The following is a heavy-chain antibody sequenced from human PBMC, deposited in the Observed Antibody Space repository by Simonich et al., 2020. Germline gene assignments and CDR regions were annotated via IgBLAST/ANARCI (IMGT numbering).Heavy chain of an antibody. CDR3: ARAPWGYYFDY. J-gene: IGHJ4*02. D-gene: IGHD3-16*01. Sequence: QVQLVQSGAEVKKPGASVKVSCKASGYTFTGYYMHWVRQAPGKGLEWMGWINTNSGGTNSSEKVQGRGTMTRDTSISTAYMELSRLGSDDTAVYYCARAPWGYYFDYWGQGTLVTVSS. CDR1: GYTFTGYY. CDR2: INTNSGGT. V-gene: IGHV1-2*02.